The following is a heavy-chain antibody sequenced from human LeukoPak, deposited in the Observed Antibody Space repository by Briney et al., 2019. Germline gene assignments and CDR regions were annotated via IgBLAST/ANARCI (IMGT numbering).Heavy chain of an antibody. V-gene: IGHV1-46*03. Sequence: GASVKVSCKASGGTFSSYTISWVRQAPGQGLEWMGIINPSGGSTSYAQKFQGRVTMTRDTSTSTVYMELSSLRSEDTAVYYCARSAGYNWFDPWGQGTLVTVSS. CDR2: INPSGGST. CDR1: GGTFSSYT. D-gene: IGHD6-13*01. CDR3: ARSAGYNWFDP. J-gene: IGHJ5*02.